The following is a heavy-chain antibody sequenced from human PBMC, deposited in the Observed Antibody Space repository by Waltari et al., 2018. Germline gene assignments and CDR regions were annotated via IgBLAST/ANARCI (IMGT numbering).Heavy chain of an antibody. CDR2: IYWDDDT. CDR3: AHRRSDGWYDF. J-gene: IGHJ5*01. CDR1: GFSASTNGLA. V-gene: IGHV2-5*02. Sequence: QITLKESGPTLVKPTQTLTLTCTFSGFSASTNGLAVGWIRQAPGSALEWLALIYWDDDTRYTPTLKARLTINKDTSKNHVVLIMANMDPVDTGTYYCAHRRSDGWYDFWGQGTLVTVSS.